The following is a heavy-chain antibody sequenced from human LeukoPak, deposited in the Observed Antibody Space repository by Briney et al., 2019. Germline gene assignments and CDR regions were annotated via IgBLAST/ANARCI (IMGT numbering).Heavy chain of an antibody. CDR2: ISSTSSYI. Sequence: PGGSLRLSCTASGFSFNSYSMNWVRQAPGKGLEWVSSISSTSSYIHYADSVKGRLTISRDNARNSLYLQMNSLRVEDTAVYYCARKGNWNYDYWGQGTLVTVSS. CDR1: GFSFNSYS. V-gene: IGHV3-21*01. J-gene: IGHJ4*02. D-gene: IGHD1-1*01. CDR3: ARKGNWNYDY.